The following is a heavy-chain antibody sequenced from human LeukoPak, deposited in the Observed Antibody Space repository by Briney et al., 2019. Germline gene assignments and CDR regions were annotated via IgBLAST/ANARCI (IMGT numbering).Heavy chain of an antibody. Sequence: PSETLSLTCAVYGESFSGYYWSWIRQPPGKGLEWIGEINHSGSTNYNPSLKSRVTISVDTSRNQFSLKLSSVTAADTAVYYCARGGVYGSGLYYYYYYMDVWGKGTTVTVSS. V-gene: IGHV4-34*01. D-gene: IGHD3-10*01. CDR1: GESFSGYY. CDR2: INHSGST. CDR3: ARGGVYGSGLYYYYYYMDV. J-gene: IGHJ6*03.